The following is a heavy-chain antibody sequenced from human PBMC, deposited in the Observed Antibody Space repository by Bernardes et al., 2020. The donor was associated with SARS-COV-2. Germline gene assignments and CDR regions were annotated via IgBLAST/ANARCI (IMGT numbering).Heavy chain of an antibody. CDR3: AKGPPIILLWFGELPLDY. CDR1: GFTFSSYA. J-gene: IGHJ4*02. D-gene: IGHD3-10*01. CDR2: ISGSGGST. V-gene: IGHV3-23*01. Sequence: GGSRRLSCAASGFTFSSYAMSWVRQAPGKGLEWVSAISGSGGSTYYADSVKGRFTISRDNSKNTLYLQMNSLRAEDTAVYYCAKGPPIILLWFGELPLDYWGQGTLVTVSS.